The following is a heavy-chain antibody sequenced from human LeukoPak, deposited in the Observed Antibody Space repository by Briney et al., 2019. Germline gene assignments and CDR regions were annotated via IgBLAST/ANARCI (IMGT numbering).Heavy chain of an antibody. V-gene: IGHV3-74*01. CDR2: INSDGSST. D-gene: IGHD4-17*01. CDR3: ATDYGDYLFDY. CDR1: GFTFSSYW. J-gene: IGHJ4*02. Sequence: GSLRLSRAASGFTFSSYWIDWVRQTPGKGLVWVSRINSDGSSTSYADSVKGRFTISRDNAKNTLYLQMNSLRAEDTAVYYCATDYGDYLFDYWGQGTLVTVSS.